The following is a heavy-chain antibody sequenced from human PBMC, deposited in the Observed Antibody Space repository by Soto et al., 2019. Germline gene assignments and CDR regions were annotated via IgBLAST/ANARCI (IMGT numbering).Heavy chain of an antibody. Sequence: QVQLVQSGAEVKKPGASVKVSCKASGYTFTSYAMHWVRQAPGQRLEWMGWINAGNGNTKYSQKFQGRVTITRDTSASTAYMELSSLRSEDTAAYYCARGLGLYYFDYWGQGTLVTVSS. J-gene: IGHJ4*02. CDR2: INAGNGNT. CDR3: ARGLGLYYFDY. V-gene: IGHV1-3*01. CDR1: GYTFTSYA. D-gene: IGHD1-26*01.